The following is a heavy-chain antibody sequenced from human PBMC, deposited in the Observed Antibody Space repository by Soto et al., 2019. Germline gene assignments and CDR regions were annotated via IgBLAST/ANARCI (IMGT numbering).Heavy chain of an antibody. CDR3: AKGGAIVAAGTRVYLYNAMDV. CDR1: GYTFTGYY. V-gene: IGHV1-2*02. CDR2: INPNSGDT. J-gene: IGHJ6*02. D-gene: IGHD1-26*01. Sequence: VASVKVSFKASGYTFTGYYVHWLRQAPGQGLEWMGWINPNSGDTYLAQRFQGRVTMNRDTSIGTAYMELRGLTSDDTAEYYCAKGGAIVAAGTRVYLYNAMDVWGQGTTVTVSS.